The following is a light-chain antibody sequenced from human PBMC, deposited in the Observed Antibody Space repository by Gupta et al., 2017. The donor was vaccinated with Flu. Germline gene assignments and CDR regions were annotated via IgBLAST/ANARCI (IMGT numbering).Light chain of an antibody. CDR3: CSFAGGYTFV. CDR2: DVN. V-gene: IGLV2-11*01. CDR1: SSDVGGYNV. Sequence: SVTNSCTGTSSDVGGYNVVSWYQQYSGKAPKFMIYDVNKRPAGVPDRFSGSKSGNTASLTISGLQAEDEADYYCCSFAGGYTFVFGTGTKVTVL. J-gene: IGLJ1*01.